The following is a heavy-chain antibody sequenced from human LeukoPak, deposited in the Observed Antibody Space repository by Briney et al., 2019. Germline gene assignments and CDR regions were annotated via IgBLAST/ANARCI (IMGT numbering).Heavy chain of an antibody. CDR3: ARDLRITIFGVVIPWAFDI. V-gene: IGHV1-69*13. D-gene: IGHD3-3*01. CDR1: GGTFSSYA. J-gene: IGHJ3*02. Sequence: GASVKVSCKASGGTFSSYAISWVRQAPGQGLEWMGGIIPIFGTANYAQKFQGRVTITADESTSTAYMELSSLRSEDTAVYYCARDLRITIFGVVIPWAFDIWGQGTMVTVSS. CDR2: IIPIFGTA.